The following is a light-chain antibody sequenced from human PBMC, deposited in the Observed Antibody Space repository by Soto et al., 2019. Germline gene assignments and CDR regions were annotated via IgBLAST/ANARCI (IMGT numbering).Light chain of an antibody. CDR3: QQRSNWPPYT. V-gene: IGKV3-11*01. Sequence: EIVLTQSPATLSLSPGERATLSCRASQSVSSYLAWYQQKPGQAPRLLIYDASNRATGIPARLSGSGSVTDFTLTISSPEPEDFAVYYCQQRSNWPPYTFGQGTKLEIK. CDR2: DAS. J-gene: IGKJ2*01. CDR1: QSVSSY.